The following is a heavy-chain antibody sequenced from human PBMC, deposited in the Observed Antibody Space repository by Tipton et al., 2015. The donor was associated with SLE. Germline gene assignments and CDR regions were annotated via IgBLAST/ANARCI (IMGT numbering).Heavy chain of an antibody. V-gene: IGHV3-49*04. D-gene: IGHD5-18*01. CDR1: GFSFGDYA. Sequence: RSLRLSCTASGFSFGDYAMSWVRQAPRKGLEWVSFIRSKAYGGTTEYAASVKGRFTISRDDSKSIAYLQMNSLKTEDTVVYYCTRGWIRMRIDAFDIWGQGTMVTVSS. J-gene: IGHJ3*02. CDR2: IRSKAYGGTT. CDR3: TRGWIRMRIDAFDI.